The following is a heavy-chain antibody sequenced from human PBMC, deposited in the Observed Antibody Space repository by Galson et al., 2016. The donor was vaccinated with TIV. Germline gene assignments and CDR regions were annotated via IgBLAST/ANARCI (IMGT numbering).Heavy chain of an antibody. CDR3: ARDSGVFCRRASCFEWLDY. Sequence: SLRLSCAASGFAFRNYPIHWVRQAPGKGLEWVALISSDGNSEYFADSMKGRFTISRDNAKNTLYLQMNSLRTEDTAVYFCARDSGVFCRRASCFEWLDYWGQGTLVTVSS. J-gene: IGHJ4*02. CDR2: ISSDGNSE. CDR1: GFAFRNYP. D-gene: IGHD3-3*01. V-gene: IGHV3-30-3*01.